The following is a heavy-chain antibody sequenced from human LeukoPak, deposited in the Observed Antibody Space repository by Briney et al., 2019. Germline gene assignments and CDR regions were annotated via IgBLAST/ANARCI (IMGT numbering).Heavy chain of an antibody. CDR2: IIPIFGTA. D-gene: IGHD2-2*01. CDR1: GYTFTSYA. V-gene: IGHV1-69*13. CDR3: AREGYCSSTSCPSYY. Sequence: SMKVSCKASGYTFTSYAISWVRQAPGQGLEWMGGIIPIFGTANCAQKFQGRVTITADESTSTAYMELSSLRSEDTAAYYCAREGYCSSTSCPSYYWGQGTLVTVSS. J-gene: IGHJ4*02.